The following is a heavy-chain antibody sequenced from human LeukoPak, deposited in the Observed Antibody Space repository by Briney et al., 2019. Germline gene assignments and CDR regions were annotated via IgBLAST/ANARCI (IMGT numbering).Heavy chain of an antibody. CDR3: ARDQFGDYFRGADY. CDR1: GFTFSSYA. J-gene: IGHJ4*02. D-gene: IGHD3-22*01. V-gene: IGHV3-23*01. CDR2: ISGSGGST. Sequence: LPGGSLRLSCAASGFTFSSYAMSWVRQAPGKGLEWVSAISGSGGSTYYADSVKGRFTISRDNSKNTLYLQMNSLRAEDTAVYYCARDQFGDYFRGADYWGQGTLVTVSS.